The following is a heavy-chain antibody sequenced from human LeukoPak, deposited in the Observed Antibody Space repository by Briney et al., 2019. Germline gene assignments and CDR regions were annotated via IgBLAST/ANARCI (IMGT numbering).Heavy chain of an antibody. CDR2: ISAYNGNT. CDR3: ARSAGTQIQLWRFNPFDY. Sequence: ASVKVSCKASGYTFTSYGISWVRQAPGQGLEWMGWISAYNGNTNYAQKLQGRVTMTTDTSTSTAYMELRSLRSDDTAVYYCARSAGTQIQLWRFNPFDYWGQGTLVTVSS. D-gene: IGHD5-18*01. CDR1: GYTFTSYG. V-gene: IGHV1-18*01. J-gene: IGHJ4*02.